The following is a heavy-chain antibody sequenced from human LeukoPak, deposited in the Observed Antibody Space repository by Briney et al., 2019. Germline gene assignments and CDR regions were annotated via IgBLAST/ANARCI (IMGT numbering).Heavy chain of an antibody. CDR3: AKARGTAMIVVVNY. D-gene: IGHD3-22*01. Sequence: GGSLRLSCAAAGITLSSYAMSWVRQAPGKGLEWVSAISGSGGSTYYADSVKGRLTISRDNSKNTLYLQMNSLRGEDTAVYYCAKARGTAMIVVVNYWGQGTLVTVSS. CDR2: ISGSGGST. J-gene: IGHJ4*02. CDR1: GITLSSYA. V-gene: IGHV3-23*01.